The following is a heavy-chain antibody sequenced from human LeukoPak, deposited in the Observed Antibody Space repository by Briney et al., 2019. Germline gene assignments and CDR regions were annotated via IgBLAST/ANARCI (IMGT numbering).Heavy chain of an antibody. V-gene: IGHV3-7*01. J-gene: IGHJ6*03. Sequence: PGGSLRLSCAASGFTFSSYWMSWVRQAPGKGLEWVANIKQDGSEKYYVDSVKGRFTISRDNAKTSLYLQMNSLRAEDTAVYYCARNMVRGVITPERRYYMDVWGKGTTVTVSS. D-gene: IGHD3-10*01. CDR3: ARNMVRGVITPERRYYMDV. CDR2: IKQDGSEK. CDR1: GFTFSSYW.